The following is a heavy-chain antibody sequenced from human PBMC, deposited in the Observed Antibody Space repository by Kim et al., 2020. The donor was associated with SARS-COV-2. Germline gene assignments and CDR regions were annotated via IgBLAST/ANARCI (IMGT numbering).Heavy chain of an antibody. J-gene: IGHJ4*02. D-gene: IGHD6-19*01. CDR3: ATLGIAVAGPDY. V-gene: IGHV4-39*01. Sequence: YYNPSLKSRVTISVDTSKNQFSLKLSSVTAADTAVYYCATLGIAVAGPDYWGQGTLVTVSS.